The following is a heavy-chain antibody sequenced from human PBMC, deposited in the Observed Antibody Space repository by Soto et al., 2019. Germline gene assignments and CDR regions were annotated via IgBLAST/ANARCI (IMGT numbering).Heavy chain of an antibody. D-gene: IGHD6-19*01. CDR3: AKDRVQWLVRLYYYYGMDV. CDR2: ISYDGSNK. Sequence: GGSLRLSCAASGFTFSSYGMHWVRQAPGKGLEWVAVISYDGSNKYYADSVKGRFTISRDNSKNTLYLQMNSLRAEDTAVYYCAKDRVQWLVRLYYYYGMDVSGQGTTVTVSS. V-gene: IGHV3-30*18. CDR1: GFTFSSYG. J-gene: IGHJ6*02.